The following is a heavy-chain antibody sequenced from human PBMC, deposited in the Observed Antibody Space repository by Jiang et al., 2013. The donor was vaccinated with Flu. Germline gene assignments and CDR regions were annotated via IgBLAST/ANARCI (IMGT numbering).Heavy chain of an antibody. V-gene: IGHV4-34*01. CDR2: INHSGST. CDR3: ARGGYCSSTSCQYYYYYGMDV. Sequence: LLKPSETLSLTCAVYGGSFSGYYWSWIRQPPGKGLEWIGEINHSGSTNYNPSLKSRVTISVDTSKNQFSLKLSSVTAADTAVYYCARGGYCSSTSCQYYYYYGMDVWGQGTTVTVSS. J-gene: IGHJ6*02. CDR1: GGSFSGYY. D-gene: IGHD2-2*01.